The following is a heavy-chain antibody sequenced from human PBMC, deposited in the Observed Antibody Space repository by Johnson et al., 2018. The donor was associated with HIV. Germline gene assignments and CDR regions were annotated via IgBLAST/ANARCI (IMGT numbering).Heavy chain of an antibody. D-gene: IGHD5-12*01. CDR2: IWYDGSNK. J-gene: IGHJ3*02. CDR1: GFSFSSYG. V-gene: IGHV3-33*01. CDR3: ARDRPSKWLRSNDDAFDI. Sequence: QVQLVESGGGVVQPGRSLRLSCAASGFSFSSYGMHWVRQAPGKGLEWVAVIWYDGSNKYYADYVKGRFTISRDNSKNTLYLQMESLRVEDTAIYYCARDRPSKWLRSNDDAFDIWGQGTMVTVSS.